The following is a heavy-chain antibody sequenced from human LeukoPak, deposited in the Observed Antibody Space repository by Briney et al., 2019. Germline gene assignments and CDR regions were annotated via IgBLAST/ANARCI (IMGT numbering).Heavy chain of an antibody. CDR3: AKLKQWQPQRYFFEY. J-gene: IGHJ4*02. CDR2: FSGTSST. CDR1: GFTFSSYA. Sequence: PGGSLRLSCAASGFTFSSYAMSWVRQAPGKGLEWVSTFSGTSSTSYADAVKGRVTISRDNSKNTLHLQLNSLRAEDTAVYYCAKLKQWQPQRYFFEYWGQGALVTVAS. V-gene: IGHV3-23*01. D-gene: IGHD6-19*01.